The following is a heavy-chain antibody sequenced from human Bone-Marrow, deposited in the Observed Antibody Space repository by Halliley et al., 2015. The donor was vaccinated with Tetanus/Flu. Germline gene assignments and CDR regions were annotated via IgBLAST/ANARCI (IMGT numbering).Heavy chain of an antibody. D-gene: IGHD3-9*01. V-gene: IGHV3-74*01. Sequence: DGSTTNYADSVKGRFTISRDNAKNTLYLQMNSLRAEDTAVYYCARSARSHDVLTGYFYHFDYWGQGTPVTVSS. CDR2: DGSTT. J-gene: IGHJ4*02. CDR3: ARSARSHDVLTGYFYHFDY.